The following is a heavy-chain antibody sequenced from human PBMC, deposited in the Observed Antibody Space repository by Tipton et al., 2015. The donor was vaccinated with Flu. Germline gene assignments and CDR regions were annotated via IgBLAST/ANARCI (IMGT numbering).Heavy chain of an antibody. Sequence: LRLSCTVSGGSISSYYWSWIRQPAGKGLEWIGRIYTSGSTNYNPSLKSRVTISVDTSKNQFSLKLSSVTAADTAVYYCARGGRAFSGGSCYRGGSCYMDVWGKGTTVTVSS. J-gene: IGHJ6*03. D-gene: IGHD2-15*01. CDR2: IYTSGST. V-gene: IGHV4-4*07. CDR1: GGSISSYY. CDR3: ARGGRAFSGGSCYRGGSCYMDV.